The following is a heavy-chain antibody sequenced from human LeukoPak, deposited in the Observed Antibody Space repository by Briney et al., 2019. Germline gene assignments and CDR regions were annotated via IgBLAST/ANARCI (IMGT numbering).Heavy chain of an antibody. CDR2: IRDDGGEI. Sequence: GGSLSLSCEASGYTVSSYWMSWVRKAPRQGLEWVANIRDDGGEISYVDSVKGRFTISRDNAKSSLFLQMNSLRAEDAAVYYCARDKPRGSYYGSIFDSWGQGTLVTVSS. J-gene: IGHJ4*02. CDR1: GYTVSSYW. CDR3: ARDKPRGSYYGSIFDS. V-gene: IGHV3-7*01. D-gene: IGHD1-26*01.